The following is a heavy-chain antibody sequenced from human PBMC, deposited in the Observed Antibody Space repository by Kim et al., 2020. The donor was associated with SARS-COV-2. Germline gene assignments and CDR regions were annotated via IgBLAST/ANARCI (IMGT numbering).Heavy chain of an antibody. V-gene: IGHV1-69*13. J-gene: IGHJ3*02. D-gene: IGHD3-22*01. CDR3: APAHYYDSSGYPHDAFDI. Sequence: SVKVSCKASGGTFSSYAISWVRQAPGQGLEWMGGIIPIFGTANYAQKFQGRVTITADESTSTAYMELSSLRSEDTAVYYCAPAHYYDSSGYPHDAFDIWGQGTMVTVSS. CDR2: IIPIFGTA. CDR1: GGTFSSYA.